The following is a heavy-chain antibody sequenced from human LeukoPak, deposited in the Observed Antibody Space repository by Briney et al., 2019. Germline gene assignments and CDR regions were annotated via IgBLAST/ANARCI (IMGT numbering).Heavy chain of an antibody. D-gene: IGHD1-26*01. V-gene: IGHV4-61*08. J-gene: IGHJ4*02. Sequence: SETLSLTCSVSGVSVGSAGYYWTWIRQPPGGGLEWIGYVLYKSSTNYNPSLKSRVTMSVDPSENQFSLKLNSVTTADTAVYYCARTQSQSGTYRYYFGYWGQGTLVTVSS. CDR3: ARTQSQSGTYRYYFGY. CDR1: GVSVGSAGYY. CDR2: VLYKSST.